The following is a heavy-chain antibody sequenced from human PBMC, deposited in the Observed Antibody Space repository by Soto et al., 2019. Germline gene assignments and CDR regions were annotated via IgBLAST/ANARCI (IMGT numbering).Heavy chain of an antibody. J-gene: IGHJ4*02. CDR3: GKSSGPEWRSSWYFGF. D-gene: IGHD6-25*01. CDR2: ISGSGGST. CDR1: GFTCSSHA. Sequence: GGSLRLCWAAAGFTCSSHAMSWVRQAPGKGLEWVSAISGSGGSTYYADSVKGRFTISRDNSKNTLYLQMNSLRAEETAAYYCGKSSGPEWRSSWYFGFRGQGTLVTVSS. V-gene: IGHV3-23*01.